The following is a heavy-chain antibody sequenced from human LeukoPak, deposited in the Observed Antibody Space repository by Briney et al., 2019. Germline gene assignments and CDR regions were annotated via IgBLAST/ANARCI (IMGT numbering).Heavy chain of an antibody. CDR1: GFTFSSYA. V-gene: IGHV3-23*01. CDR3: AKGGRDFDWLLLFDY. J-gene: IGHJ4*02. D-gene: IGHD3-9*01. Sequence: GGSLRLSCAASGFTFSSYAVSWVRQAPGKGLEWVSAISGSGGSTYYADSMKGRFTISRDNSKNTLYLQMNSLRAEDTAVYYCAKGGRDFDWLLLFDYWGQGTLVTVSS. CDR2: ISGSGGST.